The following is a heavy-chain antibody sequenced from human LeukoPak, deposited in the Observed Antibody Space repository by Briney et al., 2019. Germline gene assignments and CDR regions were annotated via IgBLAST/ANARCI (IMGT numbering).Heavy chain of an antibody. CDR2: ISGSGGST. CDR3: AKRSSSWYPNWFDP. D-gene: IGHD6-13*01. Sequence: PGGSLRLSCAASGFTFSSYSMNWVRQAPGKGLEWVSAISGSGGSTYYADSVKGRFTISRDNSKNTLYLQMNSLRAGDTAVYYCAKRSSSWYPNWFDPWGQGTLVTVSS. CDR1: GFTFSSYS. J-gene: IGHJ5*02. V-gene: IGHV3-23*01.